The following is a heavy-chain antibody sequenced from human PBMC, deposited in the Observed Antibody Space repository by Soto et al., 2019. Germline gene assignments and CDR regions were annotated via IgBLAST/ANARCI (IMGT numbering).Heavy chain of an antibody. CDR2: MNPNSGNT. V-gene: IGHV1-8*01. CDR3: ASIIYGSGSYYNENDY. D-gene: IGHD3-10*01. CDR1: GYTFTSYD. J-gene: IGHJ4*02. Sequence: ASVKVSCKASGYTFTSYDINWVRQATGQGLEWMGWMNPNSGNTGYAQKFQGRVTMTRNTSISTAYMELSSLRSEDTAVYYCASIIYGSGSYYNENDYWGQGTLVTVS.